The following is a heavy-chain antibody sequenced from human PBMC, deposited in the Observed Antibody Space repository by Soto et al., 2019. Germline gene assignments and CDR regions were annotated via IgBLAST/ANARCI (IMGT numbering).Heavy chain of an antibody. CDR3: ARAAGIMTRGFHGMDV. CDR2: ISSTASTI. V-gene: IGHV3-48*03. CDR1: GFAFSSYE. D-gene: IGHD3-10*01. Sequence: EVQLVESGEGLVQPGGSLRLSCAASGFAFSSYEMNWVRQSPGKGLEWLSYISSTASTIHYADSVKGRFTISRDNANNSVYLQMNSLTADDSAVYYCARAAGIMTRGFHGMDVWGQGTTVTVSS. J-gene: IGHJ6*02.